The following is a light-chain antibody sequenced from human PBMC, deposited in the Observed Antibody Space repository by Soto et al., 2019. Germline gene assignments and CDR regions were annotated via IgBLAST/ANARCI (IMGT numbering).Light chain of an antibody. V-gene: IGLV2-14*01. Sequence: QSVLTQPASVSGSPGQSITISCTGTRSDVGGYNYVSWYQQHAGKAPKLMIYDVSNRPSGVSNRFSGSKSGNTASLTISGLQAEDEADYYCSSYTSSSTLYFFGTGTKLTVL. J-gene: IGLJ1*01. CDR2: DVS. CDR1: RSDVGGYNY. CDR3: SSYTSSSTLYF.